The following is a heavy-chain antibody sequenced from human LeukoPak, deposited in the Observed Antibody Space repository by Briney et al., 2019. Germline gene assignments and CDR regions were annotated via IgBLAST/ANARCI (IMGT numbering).Heavy chain of an antibody. CDR2: ISSSSSYQ. D-gene: IGHD1-26*01. Sequence: GGSLRLSCAASGFTFSSYSLNWVRPAPGKGLEWVSSISSSSSYQHYADSVKGRFTISRDNAKNSLYLQMNSLRAEDTAVYYCARERLELILLYYFDYWGQGPLVTVSS. CDR1: GFTFSSYS. J-gene: IGHJ4*02. CDR3: ARERLELILLYYFDY. V-gene: IGHV3-21*01.